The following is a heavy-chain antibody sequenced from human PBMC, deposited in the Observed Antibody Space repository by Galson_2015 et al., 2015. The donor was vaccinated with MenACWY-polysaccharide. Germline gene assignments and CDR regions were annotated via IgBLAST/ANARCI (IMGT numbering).Heavy chain of an antibody. CDR3: ARQPTYYGSG. Sequence: SLRLSCAASGFTFSSYCMHWVRQVPGQGLVWVSRINSDGSSTSYADSVKGRFTISRDNAKNTLYLQMNSLRAEDTAVYYCARQPTYYGSGWGQGTLVTVSP. CDR2: INSDGSST. J-gene: IGHJ4*02. CDR1: GFTFSSYC. D-gene: IGHD3-10*01. V-gene: IGHV3-74*01.